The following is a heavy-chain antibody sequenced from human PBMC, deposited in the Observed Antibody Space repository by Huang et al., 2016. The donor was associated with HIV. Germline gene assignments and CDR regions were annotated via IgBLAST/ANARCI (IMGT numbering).Heavy chain of an antibody. CDR3: ARHGRVAGHYYNNMDV. CDR2: IYYSGNT. J-gene: IGHJ6*02. Sequence: LQLQESGPGLVKPSETLSLICTVSGGSISSSSYYWGWIRQPPGKGPEWIGSIYYSGNTYYNPPLKSRVTISVDTSKNQFSLKVNSVTAADTAVYYCARHGRVAGHYYNNMDVWGRGTTVTVSS. D-gene: IGHD6-19*01. CDR1: GGSISSSSYY. V-gene: IGHV4-39*01.